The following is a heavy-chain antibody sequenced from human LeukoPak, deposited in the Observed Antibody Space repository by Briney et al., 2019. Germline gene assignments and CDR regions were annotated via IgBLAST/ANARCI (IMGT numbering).Heavy chain of an antibody. Sequence: TSETLSLTCTVSGGSISSSSYYWGWIRQPPGKGLEWIGSIYYSGSTYYNPSLKSRVTISVDTSKNQFSLKLSSVTAADTAVYYCARDRILYYYYYMDVWGKGTTVTVSS. V-gene: IGHV4-39*07. CDR3: ARDRILYYYYYMDV. CDR1: GGSISSSSYY. J-gene: IGHJ6*03. CDR2: IYYSGST.